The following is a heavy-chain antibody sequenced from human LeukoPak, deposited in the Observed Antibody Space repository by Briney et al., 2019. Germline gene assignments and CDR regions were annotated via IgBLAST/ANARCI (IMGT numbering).Heavy chain of an antibody. D-gene: IGHD3-10*01. CDR2: IGDSGATT. Sequence: GGSLRLSCAASGFTLSSYAMTWVRQAPGKGLEWVSDIGDSGATTYYADSVKGRVTLSRDNSKNTLYLQISIVRAEDTAVYFCASFHYYGSGAYYLSYWGQGTLVTVSS. J-gene: IGHJ4*02. V-gene: IGHV3-23*01. CDR1: GFTLSSYA. CDR3: ASFHYYGSGAYYLSY.